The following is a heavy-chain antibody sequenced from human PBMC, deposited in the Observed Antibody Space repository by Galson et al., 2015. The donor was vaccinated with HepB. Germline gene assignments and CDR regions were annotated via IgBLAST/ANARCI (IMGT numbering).Heavy chain of an antibody. V-gene: IGHV3-7*01. J-gene: IGHJ5*01. CDR2: IKSDGSEK. CDR3: ASLIRRDCPTTSCPAFVS. Sequence: SLRLSCAASGFTFNNYWMNWVRHAPGKGLEWVANIKSDGSEKYYVDSVKGRFSISRDNAENSLYLQMNSLRAEDTAVYYCASLIRRDCPTTSCPAFVSWGQGALVTVSS. D-gene: IGHD1-26*01. CDR1: GFTFNNYW.